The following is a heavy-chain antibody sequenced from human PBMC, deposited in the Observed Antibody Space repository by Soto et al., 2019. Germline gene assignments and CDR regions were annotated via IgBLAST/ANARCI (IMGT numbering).Heavy chain of an antibody. Sequence: QVQLVQSGAEVKKPGASVKVSCKASGYTFTSYYMHWVRQAPGQGLEWMGIINPSGGSTSYAQKFQGRVTMARDTSQSNVYMELSSLRSEDTAVYYCARVIRHSPRRLYDFWRGPLDYWGQGTLVTGSS. CDR1: GYTFTSYY. CDR2: INPSGGST. V-gene: IGHV1-46*03. CDR3: ARVIRHSPRRLYDFWRGPLDY. D-gene: IGHD3-3*01. J-gene: IGHJ4*02.